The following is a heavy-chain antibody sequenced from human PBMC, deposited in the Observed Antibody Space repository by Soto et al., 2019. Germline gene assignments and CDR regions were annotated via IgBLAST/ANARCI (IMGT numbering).Heavy chain of an antibody. Sequence: ASVKVSCKASGYTFTSYYMHWVRQAPGQGLEWMGIINPSGGSTSYAQKFQGRVTMTRDTSTSTVYMELSSLRSEDTAVYYCAIQPAPQQLVGAPHYYYYGMDVWGQGTTVTVSS. CDR3: AIQPAPQQLVGAPHYYYYGMDV. CDR1: GYTFTSYY. D-gene: IGHD6-13*01. J-gene: IGHJ6*02. V-gene: IGHV1-46*01. CDR2: INPSGGST.